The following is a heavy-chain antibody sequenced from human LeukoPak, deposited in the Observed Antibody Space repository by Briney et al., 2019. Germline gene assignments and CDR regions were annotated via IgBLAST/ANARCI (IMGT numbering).Heavy chain of an antibody. Sequence: GGSLRLSCAASGFTFSSYSMNWVRQAPGKGLEWVSSISSSSSYTYYADSVKGRFTISRDNAKNSLYLQMNSLRAEDTAVYYCARDPYSGYPNWGQGTLVTVSS. CDR1: GFTFSSYS. CDR3: ARDPYSGYPN. D-gene: IGHD5-12*01. V-gene: IGHV3-21*01. CDR2: ISSSSSYT. J-gene: IGHJ4*02.